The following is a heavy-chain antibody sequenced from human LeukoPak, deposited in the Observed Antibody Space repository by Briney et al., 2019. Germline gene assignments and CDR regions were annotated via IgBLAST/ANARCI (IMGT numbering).Heavy chain of an antibody. Sequence: GGSLRLSCEASGFTFSDFYMSWIRQAPGQGLEWLSYISTTGYTIYYADSVKGRFTISRDNTKNSLFLQMNSLRAEDTAVYHCAKARGAASSTWSFDHWGQGTLVIASS. CDR1: GFTFSDFY. CDR3: AKARGAASSTWSFDH. D-gene: IGHD2-2*01. V-gene: IGHV3-11*01. J-gene: IGHJ4*02. CDR2: ISTTGYTI.